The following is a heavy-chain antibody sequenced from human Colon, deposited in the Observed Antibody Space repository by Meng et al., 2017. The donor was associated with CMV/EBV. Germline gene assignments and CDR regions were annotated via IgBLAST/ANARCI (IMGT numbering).Heavy chain of an antibody. CDR2: ISSSTSDI. CDR1: GFIFSNFN. V-gene: IGHV3-21*06. CDR3: ARGWPPDY. J-gene: IGHJ4*02. D-gene: IGHD6-13*01. Sequence: GESLKISCAATGFIFSNFNMNWVRQAPGKGLEWVSSISSSTSDIYYAESVKGRFTISRDNVKNSVYLQMDSLTAEDTAIYYCARGWPPDYWGQGTLVTVSS.